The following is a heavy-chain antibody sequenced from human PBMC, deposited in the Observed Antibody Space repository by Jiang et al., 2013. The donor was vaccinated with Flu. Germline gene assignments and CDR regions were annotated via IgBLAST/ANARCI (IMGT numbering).Heavy chain of an antibody. CDR1: GYIFTSYS. CDR2: INAANGNT. CDR3: SRGAGYCSRTNCPYGIDV. Sequence: GAEVKKPGASLKVSCKASGYIFTSYSMHWVRQAPGQRLEWMGWINAANGNTKYSQKFQGRVTISRDTSANTAYIELSSLRAEDSAVYYCSRGAGYCSRTNCPYGIDVWGQGTTVIVSS. D-gene: IGHD2-2*01. J-gene: IGHJ6*02. V-gene: IGHV1-3*01.